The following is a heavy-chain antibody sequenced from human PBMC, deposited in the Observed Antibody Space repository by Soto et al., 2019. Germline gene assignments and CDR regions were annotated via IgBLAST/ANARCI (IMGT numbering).Heavy chain of an antibody. Sequence: QVQLVQSGPELKKPGSSVKVSCKAPGDTFNSYGISWVRQSPGQGLEWMGGIVPMFGTTNLALKFEDRVTITADELTTTVYMEIRGLTSEDTAVYYCARDLADVHLWDAFDVWGHGTRVTVSS. CDR2: IVPMFGTT. CDR1: GDTFNSYG. V-gene: IGHV1-69*01. D-gene: IGHD6-13*01. J-gene: IGHJ3*01. CDR3: ARDLADVHLWDAFDV.